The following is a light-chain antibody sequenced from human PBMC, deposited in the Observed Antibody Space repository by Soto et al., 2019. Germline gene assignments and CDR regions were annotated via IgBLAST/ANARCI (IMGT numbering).Light chain of an antibody. Sequence: QSVLTQPPSASGTPGQRVTISCSGSSSNIGSNTVNWYQQLPGTAPKLLIYNNNQRPSGVPDRFSGSKSGTSASLAISGLQSEDEGDYYCAGLDDSLNGLVFGTGTKLTVL. J-gene: IGLJ1*01. CDR2: NNN. V-gene: IGLV1-44*01. CDR1: SSNIGSNT. CDR3: AGLDDSLNGLV.